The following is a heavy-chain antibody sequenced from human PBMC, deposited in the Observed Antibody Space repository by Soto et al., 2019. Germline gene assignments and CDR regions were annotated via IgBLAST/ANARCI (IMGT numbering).Heavy chain of an antibody. J-gene: IGHJ4*02. Sequence: QVQLVESGGGVVQPGRSLRLSCAASGFTFSSYGMHWVRQAPGKGLEWVAVIWYDGSNKYYADSVKGRFTISRDNSKHTLYLQMNSLRAEDTAVYYCARSPKKYCSGGSCYPGPNDYWGQGTLVTVSS. V-gene: IGHV3-33*01. D-gene: IGHD2-15*01. CDR2: IWYDGSNK. CDR3: ARSPKKYCSGGSCYPGPNDY. CDR1: GFTFSSYG.